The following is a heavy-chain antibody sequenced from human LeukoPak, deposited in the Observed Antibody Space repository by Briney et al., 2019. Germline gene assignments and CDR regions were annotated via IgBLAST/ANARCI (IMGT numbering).Heavy chain of an antibody. CDR3: ARAEDTGYSSGWDAFDI. Sequence: PSETLSLTCTVSGGSISSGGYYWSWIRQHPGKGLEWIGYIYYSGSTYYNPSLKSLVTISVDTSKNQFSLKLSPVTAADTAVYYCARAEDTGYSSGWDAFDIWGQGTMVTVSS. CDR2: IYYSGST. CDR1: GGSISSGGYY. J-gene: IGHJ3*02. D-gene: IGHD6-19*01. V-gene: IGHV4-31*01.